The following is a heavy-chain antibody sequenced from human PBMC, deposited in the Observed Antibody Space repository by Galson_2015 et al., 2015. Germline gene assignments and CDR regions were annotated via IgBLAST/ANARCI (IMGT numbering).Heavy chain of an antibody. Sequence: SVKVSCKASGYTFTSYGISWVRQAPGQGLEWMGWISAYNGNTNYAQKLQGRVTMTTDTSTSTAYMELRSLRSDDTAVYYCARVVPVGTGYDAFDIWGQGTMVTVSS. CDR2: ISAYNGNT. J-gene: IGHJ3*02. D-gene: IGHD2-2*01. V-gene: IGHV1-18*01. CDR1: GYTFTSYG. CDR3: ARVVPVGTGYDAFDI.